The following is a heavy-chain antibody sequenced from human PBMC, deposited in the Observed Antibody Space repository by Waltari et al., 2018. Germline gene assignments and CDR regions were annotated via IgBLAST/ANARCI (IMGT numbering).Heavy chain of an antibody. J-gene: IGHJ4*02. CDR2: ISPYNRNT. V-gene: IGHV1-18*01. CDR1: GYTFTTHG. Sequence: QVPLVLSGPEVTAPGASVTVSCTASGYTFTTHGITWVRQAPGQGLEWVGGISPYNRNTNYAQTFQDRVTLTIDTSTETTYLELRSLRSDDTAVYYCARYRDYYGSGISDYWAQGTLVTVSS. D-gene: IGHD3-10*01. CDR3: ARYRDYYGSGISDY.